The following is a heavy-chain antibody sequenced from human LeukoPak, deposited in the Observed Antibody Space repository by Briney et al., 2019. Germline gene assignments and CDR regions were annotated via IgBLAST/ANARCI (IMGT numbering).Heavy chain of an antibody. CDR1: GFTFSSYG. V-gene: IGHV3-30*18. CDR3: AKDREDYYFDY. Sequence: PGGSLRLSCAASGFTFSSYGMHWVRQAPGKGLEWVAVISYDGSNKYYADSVKGRFTISRDNSKNTLYLQMNSLRAEDTAVYYCAKDREDYYFDYWGQGTLVTVSS. J-gene: IGHJ4*02. CDR2: ISYDGSNK. D-gene: IGHD1-26*01.